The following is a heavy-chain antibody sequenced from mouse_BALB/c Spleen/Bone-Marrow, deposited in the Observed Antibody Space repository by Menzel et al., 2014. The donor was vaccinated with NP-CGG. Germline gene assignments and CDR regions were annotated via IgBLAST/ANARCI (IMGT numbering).Heavy chain of an antibody. CDR3: VRAPPITSVVTRDY. V-gene: IGHV1S29*02. J-gene: IGHJ2*01. CDR1: GYPFTDYI. CDR2: IYPHTSDT. D-gene: IGHD1-1*01. Sequence: EVQVVESGPELVKPGASVKISCKASGYPFTDYIMHWVRQSHGKSLEWIGYIYPHTSDTGYNQKFKSKATLTVDISSSTAYMVLRILTSEDSAVYYCVRAPPITSVVTRDYWGQGTTLTVSS.